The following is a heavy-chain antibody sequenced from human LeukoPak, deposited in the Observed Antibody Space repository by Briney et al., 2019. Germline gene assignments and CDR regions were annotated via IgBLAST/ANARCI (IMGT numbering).Heavy chain of an antibody. CDR2: ISNSGGST. Sequence: GGSLRLSCAGSGFTFSSYAMSWVRQAPGKGLEWVSSISNSGGSTYYADSVKGRFTISRDNFKNTLFLQMNSLRAEDTAIYYCAKDLISTKPGSWGQGTLVTVSS. J-gene: IGHJ5*02. V-gene: IGHV3-23*01. CDR1: GFTFSSYA. D-gene: IGHD3-3*02. CDR3: AKDLISTKPGS.